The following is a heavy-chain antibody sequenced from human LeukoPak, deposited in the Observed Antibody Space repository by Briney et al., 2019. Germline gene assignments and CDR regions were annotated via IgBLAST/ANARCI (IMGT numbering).Heavy chain of an antibody. Sequence: GGSLRLSCAASGFTFSSYAMSWVRQAPGKGLEWVSAISDSGGSTNYADSVKGRFTISRDNSKNTLYLQMNSLKAEDTAVYYCAKATVTIIYYYYYGMDVWGQGTTVTVSS. J-gene: IGHJ6*02. CDR1: GFTFSSYA. CDR3: AKATVTIIYYYYYGMDV. D-gene: IGHD4-17*01. CDR2: ISDSGGST. V-gene: IGHV3-23*01.